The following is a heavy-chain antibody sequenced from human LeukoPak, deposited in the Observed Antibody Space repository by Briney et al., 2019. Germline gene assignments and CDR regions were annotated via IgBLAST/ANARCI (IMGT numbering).Heavy chain of an antibody. V-gene: IGHV4-39*01. CDR3: VGRAASGGYYYGSGSYYSGSFDY. J-gene: IGHJ4*02. CDR2: IYYSGST. CDR1: GGSISSSSYY. Sequence: SETLSLTCTVSGGSISSSSYYWGWIRQPPGKGLKWIVSIYYSGSTYYNPSLKSRVTISVDTSKNQFSLKLSSVTAADTAVYYCVGRAASGGYYYGSGSYYSGSFDYWGQGTLVTVSS. D-gene: IGHD3-10*01.